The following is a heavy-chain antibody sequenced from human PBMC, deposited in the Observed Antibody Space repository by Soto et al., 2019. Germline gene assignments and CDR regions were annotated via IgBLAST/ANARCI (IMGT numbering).Heavy chain of an antibody. J-gene: IGHJ6*02. CDR2: IIPSSVTA. Sequence: ASVKVSCKASGGTFSSYAISWVRQAPGQGLEWMGRIIPSSVTASYAQKFQCRVTMTRNASTSTAYMELSSLRSEDAAVYYCARERVRIQIWADYYYGMDVWGQGTTVTVSS. V-gene: IGHV1-69*05. CDR3: ARERVRIQIWADYYYGMDV. D-gene: IGHD5-18*01. CDR1: GGTFSSYA.